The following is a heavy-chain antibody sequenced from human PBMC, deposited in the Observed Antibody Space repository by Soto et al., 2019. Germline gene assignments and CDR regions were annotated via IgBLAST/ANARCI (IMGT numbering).Heavy chain of an antibody. CDR1: GFIFSTYG. D-gene: IGHD1-1*01. J-gene: IGHJ4*02. Sequence: PGGSLRLSCAASGFIFSTYGMSWVRQAPGKGLEWVSAISAGGGSAYYADSVKGRFTISRDNSRNTLYLEMNSLRAEDTAAYYCAKGSPNTGRPEYWGQGTLVTVSS. CDR3: AKGSPNTGRPEY. CDR2: ISAGGGSA. V-gene: IGHV3-23*01.